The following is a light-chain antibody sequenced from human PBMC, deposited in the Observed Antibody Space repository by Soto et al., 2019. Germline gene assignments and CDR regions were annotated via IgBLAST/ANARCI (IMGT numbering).Light chain of an antibody. Sequence: QSVLTQPPSVSGAPGQRVTISCTGNSFNIGADYDVHWYQQLPGTAPKLLIYGNTNRPSGVPDRFSGSKSGTSASLAITGLQAEDEGDYYCQSYDSSLSGCVFGTGTQLTVL. CDR2: GNT. J-gene: IGLJ1*01. CDR3: QSYDSSLSGCV. CDR1: SFNIGADYD. V-gene: IGLV1-40*01.